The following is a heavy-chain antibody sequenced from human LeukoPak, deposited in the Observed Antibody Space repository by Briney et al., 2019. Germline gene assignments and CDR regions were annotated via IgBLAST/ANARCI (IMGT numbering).Heavy chain of an antibody. CDR2: IYYSGST. V-gene: IGHV4-59*08. CDR1: GGSISSYY. J-gene: IGHJ4*02. CDR3: ARHSNASGRFDY. Sequence: SSETLSLTCTVSGGSISSYYWSWIRQPPGKGLEWIGYIYYSGSTNYNPSLKSRVPISVATSKTQFSLKLSSVTAADTAVYYCARHSNASGRFDYWGQGTLVTISS. D-gene: IGHD1-26*01.